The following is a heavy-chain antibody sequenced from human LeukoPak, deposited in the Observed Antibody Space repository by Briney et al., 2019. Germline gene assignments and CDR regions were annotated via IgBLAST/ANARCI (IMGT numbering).Heavy chain of an antibody. J-gene: IGHJ5*02. Sequence: PSETLSLTCAVYGGSFSGYYWSWIRQPPGKGLEWIGEINHSGSTNYSPSLKSRVTISVDTSKNQFSLKLSSVTAADTAVYYCARRARGYYYGSGSPKNWFDPWGQGTLVTVSS. CDR2: INHSGST. V-gene: IGHV4-34*01. CDR3: ARRARGYYYGSGSPKNWFDP. CDR1: GGSFSGYY. D-gene: IGHD3-10*01.